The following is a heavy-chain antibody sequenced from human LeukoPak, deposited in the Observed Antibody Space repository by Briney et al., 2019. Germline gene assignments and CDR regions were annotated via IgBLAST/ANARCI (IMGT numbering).Heavy chain of an antibody. Sequence: PSETLSLTCTVSGGSVSSGSYYWSWIRQPPGKGLEWIGYIYYSGSTNYNPSLKSRVTISVDTSKNQFSLKLSSVTAADTAVYYCARSAEAAADYNWFDPWGQGTLVTVSS. CDR2: IYYSGST. CDR3: ARSAEAAADYNWFDP. CDR1: GGSVSSGSYY. D-gene: IGHD6-13*01. V-gene: IGHV4-61*01. J-gene: IGHJ5*02.